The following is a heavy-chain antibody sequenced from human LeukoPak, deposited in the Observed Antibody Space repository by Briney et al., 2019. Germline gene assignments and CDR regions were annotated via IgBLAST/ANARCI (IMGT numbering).Heavy chain of an antibody. Sequence: ESGPTLVNPTQTLTLTCTFSGFSLTTSGVGVGWIRQPPGKALECLALIYWDNDRRYSPSLRSRLTITKDTSKNQVVLTMTNMAPVDTATYYCAHRVFQGGYWNSGKFDYWGREPRSPSPQ. CDR3: AHRVFQGGYWNSGKFDY. D-gene: IGHD1-1*01. J-gene: IGHJ4*02. CDR2: IYWDNDR. V-gene: IGHV2-5*02. CDR1: GFSLTTSGVG.